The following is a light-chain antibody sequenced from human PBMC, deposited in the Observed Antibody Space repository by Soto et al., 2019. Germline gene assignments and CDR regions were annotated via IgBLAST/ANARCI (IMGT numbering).Light chain of an antibody. Sequence: DIQMTQSPSTLSASVGDRVTITCRASQSISSWLAWYQQKPGKAPKLLIYDASSLESGVPSRFSGSGSGTEFTLTISSLQPDYFSTYYRQQYNSYSRYTFGQGTKVDIK. CDR2: DAS. CDR1: QSISSW. J-gene: IGKJ2*01. CDR3: QQYNSYSRYT. V-gene: IGKV1-5*01.